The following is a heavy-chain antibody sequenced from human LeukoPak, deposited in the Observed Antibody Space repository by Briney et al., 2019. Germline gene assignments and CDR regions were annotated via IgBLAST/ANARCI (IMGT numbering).Heavy chain of an antibody. CDR2: ISFGSGYI. CDR1: GFTFNTSN. Sequence: PGVSLRLSCAASGFTFNTSNMNWVRQAPGEGLEWVSSISFGSGYINYADSVKGRFTISRDNTKNSLFLQMDNLRAEDTAVYYCASDFWSGFWDDTFDIWGQGTLVTVSS. J-gene: IGHJ3*02. V-gene: IGHV3-21*01. D-gene: IGHD3-3*01. CDR3: ASDFWSGFWDDTFDI.